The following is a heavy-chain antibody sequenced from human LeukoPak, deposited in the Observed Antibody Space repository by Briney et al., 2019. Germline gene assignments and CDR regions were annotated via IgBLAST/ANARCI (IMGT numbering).Heavy chain of an antibody. V-gene: IGHV3-23*01. J-gene: IGHJ4*02. CDR1: GFTFSSYA. D-gene: IGHD6-13*01. CDR2: ISDSGGRT. Sequence: PGGSLRLSCAASGFTFSSYAMGWVRQAPGKGLEWVSAISDSGGRTYYADSVKGRFTISRDNSKNTLYLQMNSLRAEDTAVYYCAKGQLAPDYWGQGTLVTVSS. CDR3: AKGQLAPDY.